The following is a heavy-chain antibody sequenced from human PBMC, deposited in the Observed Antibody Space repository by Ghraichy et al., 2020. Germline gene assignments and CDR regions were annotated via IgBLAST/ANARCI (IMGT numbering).Heavy chain of an antibody. Sequence: GGSLRLSCAASGFTFDDYAMHWVRQAPGKGLEWVSGISCNSGSIGYADSVKGRFTISRDNAKNSLYLQMNSLRAEDMALYYCAKDLGSVAVYYFDYWGQGTLVTVSS. CDR1: GFTFDDYA. CDR3: AKDLGSVAVYYFDY. D-gene: IGHD6-19*01. CDR2: ISCNSGSI. J-gene: IGHJ4*02. V-gene: IGHV3-9*03.